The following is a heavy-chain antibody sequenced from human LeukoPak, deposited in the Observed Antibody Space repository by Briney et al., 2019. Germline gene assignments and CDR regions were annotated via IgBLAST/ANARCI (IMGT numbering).Heavy chain of an antibody. V-gene: IGHV1-2*02. CDR3: ASGDSSGYYLENAFDI. CDR1: GYTFTGYY. D-gene: IGHD3-22*01. CDR2: INPNSGGT. Sequence: GASVKVSCKASGYTFTGYYMHWVRQAPGQGLEWMGWINPNSGGTNYAQKFQGRVTMTRDTSISTAYMELSRLRSDDTAVYCCASGDSSGYYLENAFDIWGQGTMVTVSS. J-gene: IGHJ3*02.